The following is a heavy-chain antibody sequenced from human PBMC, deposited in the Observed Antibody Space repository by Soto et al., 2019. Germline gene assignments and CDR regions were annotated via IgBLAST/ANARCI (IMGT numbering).Heavy chain of an antibody. CDR2: IYNNGNA. CDR1: ELAVPLNY. V-gene: IGHV3-53*01. J-gene: IGHJ4*02. Sequence: EVQLVESGGGLIQPGGSLRLSCVASELAVPLNYMTWVRQAPGKGLEWVSIIYNNGNAYYADSVKGRFTISRDNSKNTLFLQMDSLRVDDTAMYFCASGWDCSGSGCRDYWGQGTLVTVSS. D-gene: IGHD2-15*01. CDR3: ASGWDCSGSGCRDY.